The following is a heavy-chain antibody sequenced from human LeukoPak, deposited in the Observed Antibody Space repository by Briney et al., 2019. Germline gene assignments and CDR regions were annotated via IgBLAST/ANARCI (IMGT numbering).Heavy chain of an antibody. V-gene: IGHV4-30-4*01. CDR1: GGSISSGDYA. Sequence: PSETLSLTCTVSGGSISSGDYAWSWIRQPPGRGLEWIGYTYYSGSTYYNPSLKSRVTISVDTSKNQFSLKLSSVTAADTAVYYCARDRRLRFLEWEQYYYGMDVWGQGTTVTVSS. CDR3: ARDRRLRFLEWEQYYYGMDV. CDR2: TYYSGST. D-gene: IGHD3-3*01. J-gene: IGHJ6*02.